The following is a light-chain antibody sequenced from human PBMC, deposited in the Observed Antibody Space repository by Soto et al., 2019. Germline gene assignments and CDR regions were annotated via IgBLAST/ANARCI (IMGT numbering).Light chain of an antibody. Sequence: QSVLTQPRSVSGSPGQSVTISCTGTSSDVGGYDFVSWYQHHPGKAPKLIIFGVYDRPSGVSDRFSGSKSGNTASLTIFGLQLEDEAVYYCSSYTSGSTLPWVFGTGTKVTVL. V-gene: IGLV2-14*01. CDR2: GVY. CDR1: SSDVGGYDF. CDR3: SSYTSGSTLPWV. J-gene: IGLJ1*01.